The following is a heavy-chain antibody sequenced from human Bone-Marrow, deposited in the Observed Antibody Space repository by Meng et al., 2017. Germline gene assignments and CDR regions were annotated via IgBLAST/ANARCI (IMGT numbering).Heavy chain of an antibody. J-gene: IGHJ4*02. Sequence: QVQLQQWGAGLLRPSETLSLTCAVDGGSFSGYYWGWIRQPPGKGLEWIGEINHSGSTNYNPSLKSRVTISVDTSKNQFSLKLSSVTAADTAVYYCARVGSRSEDYWGQGTLVTVSS. D-gene: IGHD2-2*01. CDR2: INHSGST. CDR1: GGSFSGYY. CDR3: ARVGSRSEDY. V-gene: IGHV4-34*01.